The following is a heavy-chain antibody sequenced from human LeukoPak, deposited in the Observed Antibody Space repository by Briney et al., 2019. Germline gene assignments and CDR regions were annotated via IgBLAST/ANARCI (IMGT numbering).Heavy chain of an antibody. J-gene: IGHJ4*02. CDR1: GGSISSLY. V-gene: IGHV4-59*08. D-gene: IGHD6-6*01. CDR3: ARHRAYSSSSPFDY. Sequence: SETLSLTCSVSGGSISSLYWSWIRQPPGKGLEWIGYIYYTGSTNYNPSLKSRVTMFADMSKNQFSLRLSSVTAADTAVYYCARHRAYSSSSPFDYWGQGTLVTVSS. CDR2: IYYTGST.